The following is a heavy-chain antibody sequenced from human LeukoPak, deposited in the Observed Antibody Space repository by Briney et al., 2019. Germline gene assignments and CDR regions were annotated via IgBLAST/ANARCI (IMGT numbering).Heavy chain of an antibody. CDR1: GFTLTIYG. D-gene: IGHD3-10*01. CDR2: IWYDGGNI. CDR3: ARDRSGRFRPFDY. J-gene: IGHJ4*02. Sequence: PGGSLRLSCAASGFTLTIYGMHWVRQVPGKGLEWVAVIWYDGGNIYYADSVKGRFTISRDNSKNTLYLQMNSLRAEDTAVYYCARDRSGRFRPFDYWGQGTLVTVSS. V-gene: IGHV3-33*01.